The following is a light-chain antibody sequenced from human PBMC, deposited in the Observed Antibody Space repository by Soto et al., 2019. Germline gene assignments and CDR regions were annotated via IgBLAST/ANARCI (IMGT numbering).Light chain of an antibody. CDR3: QHFDHYPFS. CDR2: DVS. V-gene: IGKV1D-13*01. CDR1: QGISSA. Sequence: IQLTQSPSSLSASVGDRVTITCRASQGISSAFAWYQQKPGKAPTLLISDVSTLESGVPSRFSGGGSGTEFTLTINSLQPEDLATYFCQHFDHYPFSFGGGTKVEIK. J-gene: IGKJ4*01.